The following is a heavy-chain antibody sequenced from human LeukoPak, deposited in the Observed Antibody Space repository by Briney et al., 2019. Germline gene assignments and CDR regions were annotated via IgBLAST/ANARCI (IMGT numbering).Heavy chain of an antibody. CDR2: IYYSGST. V-gene: IGHV4-61*08. CDR3: ARGTVYSSGWYEGAFDI. J-gene: IGHJ3*02. CDR1: GGSISSGDYY. D-gene: IGHD6-19*01. Sequence: SETLSLTCTVSGGSISSGDYYWSWIRQPPGQGLEWIGYIYYSGSTNYNPSLKSRVTISVDTSKNQFSLKLSSVTAADTAVYYCARGTVYSSGWYEGAFDIWGQGTMVTVSS.